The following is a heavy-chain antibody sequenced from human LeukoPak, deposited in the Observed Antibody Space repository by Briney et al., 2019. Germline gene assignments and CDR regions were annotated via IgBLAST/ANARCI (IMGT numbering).Heavy chain of an antibody. Sequence: GGSLRLSCAASGFTFSSYGMHWVRQAPGKGLEWVAVISYDGSNKYYADSVKGRFTISRDNSKNTLYLQMNSLRAEDTAVYYCAKGAKRVVGATTHWIDPWGQGTLVTVSS. J-gene: IGHJ5*02. CDR1: GFTFSSYG. CDR2: ISYDGSNK. D-gene: IGHD1-26*01. V-gene: IGHV3-30*18. CDR3: AKGAKRVVGATTHWIDP.